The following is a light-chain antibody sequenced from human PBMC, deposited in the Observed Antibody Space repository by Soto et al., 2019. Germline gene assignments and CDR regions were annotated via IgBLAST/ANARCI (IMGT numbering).Light chain of an antibody. CDR3: QHLKTYPQT. Sequence: DFQLTQSPSFLSASIGDRVTITCRASQGINNYLAWYQQKPGKAPKLLIYTASTLPSGIPSRFSGSGSGTEFTLTISSLQPEDFATYYCQHLKTYPQTFGQGTKVEIK. J-gene: IGKJ1*01. CDR1: QGINNY. CDR2: TAS. V-gene: IGKV1-9*01.